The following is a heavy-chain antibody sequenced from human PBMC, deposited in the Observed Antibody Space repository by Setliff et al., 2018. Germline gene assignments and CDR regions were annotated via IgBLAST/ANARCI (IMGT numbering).Heavy chain of an antibody. CDR3: VRPGGTTVVARHFDY. Sequence: SETLSLTCTVSDDSFTSSRYYWGWIRQAPGSGLEWIGSISYSGTPFYNASVESRVTISIDTSRNQFSLELRSVTVADTATYYCVRPGGTTVVARHFDYWGSGILVTVSS. J-gene: IGHJ4*01. CDR2: ISYSGTP. D-gene: IGHD2-15*01. CDR1: DDSFTSSRYY. V-gene: IGHV4-39*01.